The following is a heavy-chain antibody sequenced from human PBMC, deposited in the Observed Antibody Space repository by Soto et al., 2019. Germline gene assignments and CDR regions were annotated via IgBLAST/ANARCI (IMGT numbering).Heavy chain of an antibody. V-gene: IGHV4-30-4*01. Sequence: PSETLSLTCTVSGGSISGGGYYWSWIRQPPGKGLEWIGYIYYSGSTYYNPSLKSRVTISVDTSKNQFSLKLSSVTAADTAVYYCARGRAIAAAVLDYWGQGTLVTVSS. CDR2: IYYSGST. CDR3: ARGRAIAAAVLDY. CDR1: GGSISGGGYY. D-gene: IGHD6-13*01. J-gene: IGHJ4*02.